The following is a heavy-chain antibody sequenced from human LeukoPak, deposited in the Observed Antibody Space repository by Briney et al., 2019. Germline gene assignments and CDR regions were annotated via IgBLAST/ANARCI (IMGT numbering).Heavy chain of an antibody. J-gene: IGHJ6*02. CDR1: GFTFSSYG. D-gene: IGHD4-11*01. Sequence: HPGRSLRLSCVASGFTFSSYGMLWVRQAPGKGLEWVAVISYDGSNRDYADSLKGRFTISRDNSKNTLYLQMSSLRAEDTAVYYCANDYSNYYSYGMDVWGQGTTVTVSS. V-gene: IGHV3-30*18. CDR3: ANDYSNYYSYGMDV. CDR2: ISYDGSNR.